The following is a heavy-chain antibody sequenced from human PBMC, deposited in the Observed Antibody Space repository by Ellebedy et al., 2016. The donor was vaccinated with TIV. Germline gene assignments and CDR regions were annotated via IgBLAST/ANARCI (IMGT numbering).Heavy chain of an antibody. CDR3: ARRRPSFAVAAIFVLDFDI. D-gene: IGHD2-15*01. CDR2: IYPGDSDT. J-gene: IGHJ3*02. CDR1: GYSFTSYW. V-gene: IGHV5-51*01. Sequence: GESLKISCKGSGYSFTSYWIGWVRQMPGKGLEWMGIIYPGDSDTRYSPSFQGQVTISADKSISTAYLQWSSLKASDTAMYYCARRRPSFAVAAIFVLDFDIWGQGTMVTVSS.